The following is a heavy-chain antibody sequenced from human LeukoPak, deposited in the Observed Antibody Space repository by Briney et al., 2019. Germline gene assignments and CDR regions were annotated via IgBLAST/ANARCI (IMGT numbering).Heavy chain of an antibody. CDR2: ISSYNGNT. V-gene: IGHV1-18*01. CDR3: ARVRMLRGVIKAERPRSYNWFDP. J-gene: IGHJ5*02. D-gene: IGHD3-10*01. Sequence: ASVKVSCKASGYTFTSYGISWVRQAPGHGLEWMGWISSYNGNTNYAQNLQGRVTMTTDTSTSTAYMELRSLRSDDTAVYYCARVRMLRGVIKAERPRSYNWFDPWGQGTLVTVSS. CDR1: GYTFTSYG.